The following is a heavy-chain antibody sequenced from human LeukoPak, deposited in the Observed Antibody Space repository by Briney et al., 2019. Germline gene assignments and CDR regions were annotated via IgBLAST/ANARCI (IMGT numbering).Heavy chain of an antibody. D-gene: IGHD6-19*01. CDR2: FDPEDGET. CDR3: ARDGGIAVAGIPLDP. Sequence: ASVKVSCKVSGYTLTELSMHWVRQAPGKGLEWMGGFDPEDGETIYAQKFQGRVTMTRDTSISTAYMELSRLRSDDTAVYYCARDGGIAVAGIPLDPWGQGTLVTVSS. V-gene: IGHV1-24*01. J-gene: IGHJ5*02. CDR1: GYTLTELS.